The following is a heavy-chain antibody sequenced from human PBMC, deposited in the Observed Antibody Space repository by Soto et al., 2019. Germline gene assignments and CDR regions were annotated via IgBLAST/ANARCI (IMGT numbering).Heavy chain of an antibody. V-gene: IGHV3-23*01. Sequence: EVQLLESGGGLVQXGGSLXXSXAASXFTXSSYAMSXVRQAPGKGLEWVSAISGSGGSTYYADSVKGRFTISRDNSKNTLYLQMNSLRAEDTAVYYCAKLMYSSSPVGFDPWGQGTLVTVSS. J-gene: IGHJ5*02. CDR1: XFTXSSYA. CDR3: AKLMYSSSPVGFDP. D-gene: IGHD6-6*01. CDR2: ISGSGGST.